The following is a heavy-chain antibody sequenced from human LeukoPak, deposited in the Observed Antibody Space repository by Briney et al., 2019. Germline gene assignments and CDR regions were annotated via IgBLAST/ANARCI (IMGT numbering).Heavy chain of an antibody. CDR3: ARLAAPAFVHYYDVGGLALDI. D-gene: IGHD3-22*01. CDR2: ISPGDSDT. CDR1: GYSFTSYW. Sequence: GASLKTSCQASGYSFTSYWIGWGRQIPGQGLEWLGIISPGDSDTRYSQYVQGKGTISVDKSICTDYLQWSRLKASDTASYHCARLAAPAFVHYYDVGGLALDIWGQGTMVTVSS. V-gene: IGHV5-51*01. J-gene: IGHJ3*02.